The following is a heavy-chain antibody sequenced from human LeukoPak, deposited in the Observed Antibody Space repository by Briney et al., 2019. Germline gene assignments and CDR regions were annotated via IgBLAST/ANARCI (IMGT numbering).Heavy chain of an antibody. V-gene: IGHV3-74*01. CDR1: GFTFSSYW. CDR3: ARDDGWLGWFDP. CDR2: INSDGSST. J-gene: IGHJ5*02. D-gene: IGHD6-19*01. Sequence: GGSLRLSCAAAGFTFSSYWMHWVRQAPGKGLVWVSRINSDGSSTSYADSVKGRFTISRDNAKNTLYLQMNSLRAEDTAVYYCARDDGWLGWFDPWGQGTLVTVSS.